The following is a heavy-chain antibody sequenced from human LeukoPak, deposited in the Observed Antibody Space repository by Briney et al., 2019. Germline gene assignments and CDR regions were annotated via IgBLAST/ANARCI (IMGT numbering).Heavy chain of an antibody. CDR1: GGSISSGGYY. V-gene: IGHV4-30-2*02. J-gene: IGHJ4*02. D-gene: IGHD4-17*01. CDR2: IYHSGST. CDR3: ATGYGDFRVEGRYLYS. Sequence: PSQTLSLTCTVSGGSISSGGYYWSWIRQPLGKGLEWIGYIYHSGSTYYNPSLKSRVTISVDRSKKHFFLKLKSVTAADTAVYYCATGYGDFRVEGRYLYSWGQGTLVTVSS.